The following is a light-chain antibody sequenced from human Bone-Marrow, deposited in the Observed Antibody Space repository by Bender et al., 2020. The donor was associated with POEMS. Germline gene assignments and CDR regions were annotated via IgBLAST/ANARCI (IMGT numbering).Light chain of an antibody. V-gene: IGLV2-14*03. Sequence: QSALTQPASVSGSPGQSITISCTGTSTDVGGYTYVSWYQQHPGKAPKLIIYDASTRPSSLPPLYAAHQSAPAPLLTPSGLQAYDEDDHYCSLYPTPTGIFGTGTKVPVL. CDR2: DAS. CDR1: STDVGGYTY. CDR3: SLYPTPTGI. J-gene: IGLJ1*01.